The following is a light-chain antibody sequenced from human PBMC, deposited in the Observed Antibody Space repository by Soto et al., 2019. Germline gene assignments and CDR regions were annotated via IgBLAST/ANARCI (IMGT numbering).Light chain of an antibody. CDR1: QSVSSNY. Sequence: EIVLTQSPGTLSLSPGERATLSCRASQSVSSNYLAWYQQKPGQAPRPLISGASSRATGIPDRFSGSGAGTDFTLTISRLEPEEFPVYYCQQYGSSPWTFGQGTKVEIK. V-gene: IGKV3-20*01. J-gene: IGKJ1*01. CDR3: QQYGSSPWT. CDR2: GAS.